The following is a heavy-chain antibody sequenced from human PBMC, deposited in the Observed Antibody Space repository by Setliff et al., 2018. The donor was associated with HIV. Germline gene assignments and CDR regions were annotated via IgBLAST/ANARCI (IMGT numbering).Heavy chain of an antibody. J-gene: IGHJ6*02. CDR1: RFTFSSFG. V-gene: IGHV3-30*03. Sequence: GSLRLSCAASRFTFSSFGMHWVRQAPGKGLEWVAAISYDGNEKYYVDSVKGRFTISRDNSRNTLFLQMNSLRAEDTAVYYCARSVIGYYYYGMDVWGQGTLVTVSS. D-gene: IGHD3-10*01. CDR3: ARSVIGYYYYGMDV. CDR2: ISYDGNEK.